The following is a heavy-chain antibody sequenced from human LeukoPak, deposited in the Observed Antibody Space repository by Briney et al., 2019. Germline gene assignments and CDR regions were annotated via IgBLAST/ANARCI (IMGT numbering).Heavy chain of an antibody. CDR2: FNYDGSST. J-gene: IGHJ6*02. CDR3: AREAAAGTAGAYGMDV. Sequence: QPGGSLRLSCEAPGLPSRSNWLHWSGKAPGKGLVWAHRFNYDGSSTSYADSVKGRFTISRDNAKNTLYLQMNSLRAEDTAVYYCAREAAAGTAGAYGMDVWGQGTTVTVSS. D-gene: IGHD6-13*01. V-gene: IGHV3-74*01. CDR1: GLPSRSNW.